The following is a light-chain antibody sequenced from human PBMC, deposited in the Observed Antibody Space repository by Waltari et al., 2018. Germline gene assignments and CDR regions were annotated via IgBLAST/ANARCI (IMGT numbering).Light chain of an antibody. CDR3: QQSHSAPLA. CDR2: PAS. J-gene: IGKJ4*01. CDR1: RAIPNH. Sequence: DIQMTQSPSSLSASVGDRVTITCRASRAIPNHVKWYQQRPGLAPKLLIYPASTLQGGVPTRFSGSGSGTDFTLTISSLQIEDFATYYCQQSHSAPLAFGGGTRLEI. V-gene: IGKV1-39*01.